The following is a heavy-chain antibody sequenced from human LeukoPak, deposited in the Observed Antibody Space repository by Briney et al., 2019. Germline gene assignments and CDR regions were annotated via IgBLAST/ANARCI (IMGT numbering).Heavy chain of an antibody. CDR1: GGSISSGGYY. J-gene: IGHJ4*02. CDR3: ARDRRHSSGYYYFDY. CDR2: IYYSGST. Sequence: SETLSLTCTVSGGSISSGGYYWSWIRQHPGKGLEWIGYIYYSGSTYYNPSLKSRVTISVDTSKNQFSLKLSSVTAADTAVYYCARDRRHSSGYYYFDYWGQGTLVTVSS. V-gene: IGHV4-31*03. D-gene: IGHD3-22*01.